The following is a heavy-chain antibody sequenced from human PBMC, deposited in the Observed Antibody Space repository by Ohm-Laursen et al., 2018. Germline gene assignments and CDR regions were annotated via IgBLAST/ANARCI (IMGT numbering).Heavy chain of an antibody. D-gene: IGHD3-3*01. J-gene: IGHJ3*01. CDR1: GFNFGAHN. CDR2: LWYDGSNK. Sequence: SLRLSCTASGFNFGAHNMDWVRQAPGKGLEWVSLLWYDGSNKLYAESVKGRFTISRDTSKKTLYLQMSALSAEDTAVYYCARDRTVYGVGNGLGALDVWGQGTMVTVSS. CDR3: ARDRTVYGVGNGLGALDV. V-gene: IGHV3-33*01.